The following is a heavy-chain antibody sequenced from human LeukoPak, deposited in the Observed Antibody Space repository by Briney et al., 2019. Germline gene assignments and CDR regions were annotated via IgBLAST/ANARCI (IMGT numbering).Heavy chain of an antibody. CDR3: ARGTVTNPLDY. D-gene: IGHD4-17*01. V-gene: IGHV4-39*07. Sequence: PSETLSLTCTVSGSSISSSSYYWGWIRQPPGKGLEWIGSIYYSGSTYYNPSLKSRVTISVDTSKNQFSLKLSSVTAADTAVYYCARGTVTNPLDYWGQGTLVTVSS. CDR1: GSSISSSSYY. J-gene: IGHJ4*02. CDR2: IYYSGST.